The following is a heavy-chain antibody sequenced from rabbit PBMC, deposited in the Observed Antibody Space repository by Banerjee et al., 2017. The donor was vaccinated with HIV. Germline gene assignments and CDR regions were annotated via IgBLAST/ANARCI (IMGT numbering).Heavy chain of an antibody. V-gene: IGHV1S40*01. J-gene: IGHJ4*01. CDR2: INDGGSGNT. D-gene: IGHD6-1*01. Sequence: QSLEESGGGLVKPEGSLTLTCTASGFSFSSSYYMCWVRQAPGKGLEWIGCINDGGSGNTAYASWAKGRFTVSKTSSTTVTLQMTSLTAADTATYFCARDNADATGYYFNLWGPGTLVTVS. CDR1: GFSFSSSYY. CDR3: ARDNADATGYYFNL.